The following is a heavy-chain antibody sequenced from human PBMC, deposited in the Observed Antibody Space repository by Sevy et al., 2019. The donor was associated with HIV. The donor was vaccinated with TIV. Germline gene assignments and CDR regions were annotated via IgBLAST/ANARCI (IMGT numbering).Heavy chain of an antibody. D-gene: IGHD2-21*02. CDR3: ARLFSCGGDCYYLDY. CDR1: GFTFSNYD. CDR2: ISHDGNYK. V-gene: IGHV3-30-3*01. J-gene: IGHJ4*02. Sequence: GGSLRLSCAASGFTFSNYDMHWVRQAPGKGLESVAVISHDGNYKNYADSVKVRFTISRDDFKNTLYLQMSSLRPEDTAVYFCARLFSCGGDCYYLDYWGQGALVTVSS.